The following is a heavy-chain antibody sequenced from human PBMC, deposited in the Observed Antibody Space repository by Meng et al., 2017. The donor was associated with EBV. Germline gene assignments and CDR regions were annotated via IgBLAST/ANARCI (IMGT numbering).Heavy chain of an antibody. CDR1: GYAFTSYI. Sequence: QVQLVQCGAEVKNPGASVKVSCKASGYAFTSYILHWVRQAPGQRLEWMGWINVGVGYTKYSQKFQGRVTISSDTSATTGYMELSSLRSEDTAVYYCVRGPPVGVPGPGDYWGQGTLVTVSS. CDR2: INVGVGYT. CDR3: VRGPPVGVPGPGDY. J-gene: IGHJ4*02. V-gene: IGHV1-3*01. D-gene: IGHD2-21*01.